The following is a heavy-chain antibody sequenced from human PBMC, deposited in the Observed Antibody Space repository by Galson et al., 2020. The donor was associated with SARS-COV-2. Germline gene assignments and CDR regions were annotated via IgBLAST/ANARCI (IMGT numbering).Heavy chain of an antibody. CDR2: ISYDGSNK. J-gene: IGHJ4*02. V-gene: IGHV3-30*04. CDR1: GFTLSSYA. Sequence: GESLKISCAASGFTLSSYAMHWVRQAPGKGLEWVAVISYDGSNKYYADSVKGRFTISRDNSKNTLYLQMNSLRAEDTAVYYCAREDPLVVVFDYWGQGTLLTVSS. D-gene: IGHD2-15*01. CDR3: AREDPLVVVFDY.